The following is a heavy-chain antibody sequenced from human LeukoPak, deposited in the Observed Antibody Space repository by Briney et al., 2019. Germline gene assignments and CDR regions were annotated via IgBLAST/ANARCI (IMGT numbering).Heavy chain of an antibody. J-gene: IGHJ4*02. Sequence: PGRSLRLSCTASGFTFGDYAMSWVRQAPGKGLEGVGFIRSKPYGGTTEYAASVKDRFTISRDDSKSVAYLQTNSLKTEDTAVYYCTRGDFYNSSGYYFLFDYWGQGTLVTVSS. CDR2: IRSKPYGGTT. D-gene: IGHD3-22*01. V-gene: IGHV3-49*04. CDR1: GFTFGDYA. CDR3: TRGDFYNSSGYYFLFDY.